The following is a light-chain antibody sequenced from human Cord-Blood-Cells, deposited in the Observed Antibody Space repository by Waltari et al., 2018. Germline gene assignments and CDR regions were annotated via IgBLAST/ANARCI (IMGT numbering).Light chain of an antibody. Sequence: QSALTQPASVSGSPGQSITISCTGTSSAVGGYNYVSWYQQHPSKPPKLMIYDVSNRPSGVSNRFSGSKSGNTASLTISGLQAEDEADYYCSSYTSSSTVVFGGGTKLTVL. V-gene: IGLV2-14*01. J-gene: IGLJ2*01. CDR2: DVS. CDR3: SSYTSSSTVV. CDR1: SSAVGGYNY.